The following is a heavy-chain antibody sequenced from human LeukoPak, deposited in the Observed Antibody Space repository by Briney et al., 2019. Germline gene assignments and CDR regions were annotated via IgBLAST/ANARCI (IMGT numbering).Heavy chain of an antibody. Sequence: GGSLRLSCAASGFTFSSYSMNWVRQAPGKGLEWLSYISSSSSTIYYADSVKGRFTISRDNAKNPLYLQMNSLRAEDTAVYYCARGAPLQLIYWGQGTLVTVSS. CDR1: GFTFSSYS. D-gene: IGHD6-13*01. CDR3: ARGAPLQLIY. J-gene: IGHJ4*02. CDR2: ISSSSSTI. V-gene: IGHV3-48*04.